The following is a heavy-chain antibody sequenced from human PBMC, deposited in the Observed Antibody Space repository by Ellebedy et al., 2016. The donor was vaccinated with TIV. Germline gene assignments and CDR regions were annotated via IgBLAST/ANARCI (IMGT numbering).Heavy chain of an antibody. D-gene: IGHD4-17*01. CDR3: ARRASYGDYEVKVNPWFDP. Sequence: PGGSLRLSCAASGFNFRSYWMTWVRQAPGKGLEWVAKIRQEGDEIYYVESVKGRFTISRDNAKNSLFLQMNSLRVEDTAVYYCARRASYGDYEVKVNPWFDPWGQGTLVTVSS. V-gene: IGHV3-7*01. CDR1: GFNFRSYW. J-gene: IGHJ5*02. CDR2: IRQEGDEI.